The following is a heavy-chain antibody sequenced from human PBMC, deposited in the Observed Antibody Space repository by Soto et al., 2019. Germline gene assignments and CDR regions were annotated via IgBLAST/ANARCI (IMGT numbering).Heavy chain of an antibody. CDR1: GGTFSGYA. D-gene: IGHD1-20*01. CDR3: ARDPSSITGTTSSEDFQP. V-gene: IGHV1-69*01. CDR2: IIPLLGIT. Sequence: QAQLMQSGAEVKKPGSSVKVSCKASGGTFSGYAINWVRQAPGQGLEWMGGIIPLLGITDYGQKFQGRITIAADESTGTAYMDLRGLCSEDTAVYYCARDPSSITGTTSSEDFQPLGQGTLVRVSS. J-gene: IGHJ1*01.